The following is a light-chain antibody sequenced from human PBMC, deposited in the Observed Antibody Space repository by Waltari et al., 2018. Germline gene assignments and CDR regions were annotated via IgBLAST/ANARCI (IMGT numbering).Light chain of an antibody. J-gene: IGLJ2*01. CDR1: TGAVPSGHS. Sequence: QAVVTQEPSLTVSPGGTVTLTCGSSTGAVPSGHSPYWFQQKSGQAPRTLISDTSNKHSWTPARFSGSLLGGKAALTLSGAQPEDEAEYYCLLSYSGARVFGGGTKLTVL. V-gene: IGLV7-46*01. CDR2: DTS. CDR3: LLSYSGARV.